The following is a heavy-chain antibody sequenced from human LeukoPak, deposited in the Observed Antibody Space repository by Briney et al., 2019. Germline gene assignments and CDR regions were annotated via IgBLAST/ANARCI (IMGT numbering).Heavy chain of an antibody. CDR3: ARDQYGGTSIVTGIDY. CDR1: GFTFSNHV. D-gene: IGHD4-23*01. V-gene: IGHV3-30-3*01. CDR2: ISDDGSRK. J-gene: IGHJ4*02. Sequence: GRSLRLSCVVSGFTFSNHVLHWVRQAPGKGLEWVSMISDDGSRKFYADSVKGRFTISRDNSKNTLHLQMNSLRPENTAVYYCARDQYGGTSIVTGIDYWGQGTLVTVSS.